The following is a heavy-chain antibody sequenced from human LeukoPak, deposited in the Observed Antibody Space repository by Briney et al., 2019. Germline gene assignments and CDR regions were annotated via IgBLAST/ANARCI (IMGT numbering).Heavy chain of an antibody. CDR1: GGSISSSSFY. V-gene: IGHV4-39*01. CDR3: ARRGTGGRSVDC. CDR2: IYSTGST. J-gene: IGHJ4*02. Sequence: XTCTVSGGSISSSSFYWGWIRQPPRKGVEWIGTIYSTGSTYDNPAVKSRITKTVETAKNAFSLRLSPVTAADTAVYYCARRGTGGRSVDCWGQGTLVTVSS. D-gene: IGHD1-1*01.